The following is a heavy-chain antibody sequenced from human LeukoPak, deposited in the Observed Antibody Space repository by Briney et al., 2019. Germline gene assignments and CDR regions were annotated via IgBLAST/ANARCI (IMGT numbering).Heavy chain of an antibody. CDR2: IYSGGNT. Sequence: PGGSLRLSCAASGFTVSSNYLSWGRQAPGKGLEGGAIIYSGGNTYYADSVKGRFTISRDNSKNTLYLQMNSLRAEGTAVYYCARGVGGLGTRFFDYWGQGTLLTVSS. V-gene: IGHV3-53*01. CDR1: GFTVSSNY. J-gene: IGHJ4*02. CDR3: ARGVGGLGTRFFDY. D-gene: IGHD3-22*01.